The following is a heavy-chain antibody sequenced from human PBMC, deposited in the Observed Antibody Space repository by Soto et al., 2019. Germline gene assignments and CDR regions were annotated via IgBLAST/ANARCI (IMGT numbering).Heavy chain of an antibody. J-gene: IGHJ4*02. CDR3: ARVGEYSGYGVYFDY. D-gene: IGHD5-12*01. CDR1: GGTFSSYT. CDR2: IIPILGIA. V-gene: IGHV1-69*02. Sequence: QVQLVQSGAEVKKPGSSVKVSCKASGGTFSSYTISWVRQAPGQGLEWMGRIIPILGIANYAQKFQGRVTITADKSTSTAYMELSSLRYEDTAVYSCARVGEYSGYGVYFDYWGQGTLVTVSS.